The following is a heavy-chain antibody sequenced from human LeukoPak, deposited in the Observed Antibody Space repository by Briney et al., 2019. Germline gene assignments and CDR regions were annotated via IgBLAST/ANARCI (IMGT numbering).Heavy chain of an antibody. Sequence: ASMKVSCKASGYTFTSYDINWVRQATGQGLEWMGWMNPNSGNTGYAQKFQGRVTMTRNTSISTAYMELSSLRSEDTAVYYCARGKRDSAGYYYYYMDVWGKGTTVTVSS. D-gene: IGHD3-10*01. J-gene: IGHJ6*03. V-gene: IGHV1-8*01. CDR2: MNPNSGNT. CDR3: ARGKRDSAGYYYYYMDV. CDR1: GYTFTSYD.